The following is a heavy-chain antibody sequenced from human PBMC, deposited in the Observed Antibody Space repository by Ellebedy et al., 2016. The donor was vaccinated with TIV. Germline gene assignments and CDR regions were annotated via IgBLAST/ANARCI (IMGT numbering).Heavy chain of an antibody. CDR1: AFTVSSYF. D-gene: IGHD4-17*01. CDR3: ARDPRGGGDYGDNYFDP. Sequence: GESLKISCAASAFTVSSYFMNWVRQTPGKGLEWVSVIYNDGGTNYTDSVKGRFTISRDSSKNTLYLQMNSLRAEDTAVYYGARDPRGGGDYGDNYFDPWGQGTLVTVSS. J-gene: IGHJ5*02. CDR2: IYNDGGT. V-gene: IGHV3-66*01.